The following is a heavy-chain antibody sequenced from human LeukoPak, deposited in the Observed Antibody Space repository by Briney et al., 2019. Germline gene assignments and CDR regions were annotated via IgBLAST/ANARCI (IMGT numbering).Heavy chain of an antibody. CDR2: ISGSGGST. J-gene: IGHJ4*02. CDR3: AKAVGGYSSSWYDY. Sequence: GGSLRLSCAASGFTVSSYPISWVRQAPGKGLEWVSAISGSGGSTYYADSVKGRFTISRDNSKNTLYLQLNSLRAEDTAVYYCAKAVGGYSSSWYDYWGQGTLVTVSS. CDR1: GFTVSSYP. D-gene: IGHD6-13*01. V-gene: IGHV3-23*01.